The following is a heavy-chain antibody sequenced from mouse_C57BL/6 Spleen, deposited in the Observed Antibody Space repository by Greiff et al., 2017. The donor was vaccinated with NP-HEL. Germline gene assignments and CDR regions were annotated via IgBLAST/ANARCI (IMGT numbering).Heavy chain of an antibody. V-gene: IGHV1-69*01. D-gene: IGHD1-1*02. J-gene: IGHJ1*03. Sequence: VQLQQPGAELVMPGASVKLSCKASGYTFTSYWMHWVKQRPGPGLEWIGEIDPSDSYTNYNQKFKGKSTLTVDKSSSTAYMQLSSLTSEDSAVYYCARMLVGGYFDVWGTGTTVTVSS. CDR1: GYTFTSYW. CDR2: IDPSDSYT. CDR3: ARMLVGGYFDV.